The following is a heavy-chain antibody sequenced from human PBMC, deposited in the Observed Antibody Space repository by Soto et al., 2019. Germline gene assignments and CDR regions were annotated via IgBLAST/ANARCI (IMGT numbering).Heavy chain of an antibody. J-gene: IGHJ3*02. V-gene: IGHV3-23*01. CDR3: AKDMVNANSVWDPFDI. Sequence: GGSLRLSCAASGLTFRNFAMTWVRQAPGKRLEWVSTIGSVGGDTYYADSVKGRFTISRDDSKNTLSLQMNSLRAEDTAIYFCAKDMVNANSVWDPFDIWGQGTMVTVSS. CDR1: GLTFRNFA. CDR2: IGSVGGDT. D-gene: IGHD2-8*01.